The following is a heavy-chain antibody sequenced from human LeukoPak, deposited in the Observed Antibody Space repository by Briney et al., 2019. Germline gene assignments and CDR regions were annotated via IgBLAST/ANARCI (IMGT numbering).Heavy chain of an antibody. CDR3: GRDYNDWATAGEGSFGY. Sequence: PSETLSLTCTVSGYSISSGYYWGWIRQPPGKGLEWIGSIYHSGSTYYNPSLKSRVTISVDTSKNQFSLKLSSVTAADTAVYYFGRDYNDWATAGEGSFGYWGQGTLVTVSS. CDR1: GYSISSGYY. CDR2: IYHSGST. D-gene: IGHD3-16*01. V-gene: IGHV4-38-2*02. J-gene: IGHJ4*02.